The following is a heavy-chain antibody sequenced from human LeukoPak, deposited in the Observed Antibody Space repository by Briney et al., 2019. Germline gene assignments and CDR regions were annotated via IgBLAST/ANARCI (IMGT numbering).Heavy chain of an antibody. CDR1: GYTFTGYY. CDR3: ARTIEYCSSTSCPHAAFDY. CDR2: INPNSGGT. J-gene: IGHJ4*02. V-gene: IGHV1-2*02. Sequence: GASVKVSCKASGYTFTGYYMHWVRQAPGQGLEWMEWINPNSGGTNYAQKFQGRVTMTRDTSISTAYMELSRLRSDDTAVYYCARTIEYCSSTSCPHAAFDYWGQGTLVTVSS. D-gene: IGHD2-2*01.